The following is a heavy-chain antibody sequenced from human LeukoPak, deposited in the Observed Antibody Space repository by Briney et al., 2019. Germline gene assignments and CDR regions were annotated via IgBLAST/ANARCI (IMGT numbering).Heavy chain of an antibody. Sequence: GGSLRLSCAASGFTFSTYWMHWVRQAPGEGLVWVSRINSDGSSTSYADSVKGRFTISRDNTKNTLYLQMNSLRAEDTAVYYCAKAVYYDSSGYYSPFDYWGQGTLVTVSS. CDR3: AKAVYYDSSGYYSPFDY. CDR1: GFTFSTYW. D-gene: IGHD3-22*01. CDR2: INSDGSST. V-gene: IGHV3-74*01. J-gene: IGHJ4*02.